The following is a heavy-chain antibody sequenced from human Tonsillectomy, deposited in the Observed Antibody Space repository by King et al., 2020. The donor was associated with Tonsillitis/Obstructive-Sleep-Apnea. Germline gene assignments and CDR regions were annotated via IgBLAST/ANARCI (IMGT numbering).Heavy chain of an antibody. CDR3: AKDLSLVRSWFSGFDY. D-gene: IGHD3-10*01. V-gene: IGHV3-23*04. J-gene: IGHJ4*02. Sequence: VQLVESGGGLVQPGGSLRLSCAASGFTFSSYAMSWVRQAPGKGLEWVSAISGSGGSTYYADSVKGRFTISRDNSKNTLYLQMNSLRAEDTAVYYCAKDLSLVRSWFSGFDYWGQGTLVTVSS. CDR2: ISGSGGST. CDR1: GFTFSSYA.